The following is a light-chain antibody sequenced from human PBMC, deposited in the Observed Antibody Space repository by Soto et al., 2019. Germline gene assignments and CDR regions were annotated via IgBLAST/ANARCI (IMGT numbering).Light chain of an antibody. CDR2: VAS. V-gene: IGKV1-9*01. CDR1: QGISSY. CDR3: QQLNSYPALT. J-gene: IGKJ4*01. Sequence: DIQLTQSPSFLSASVGDRVTITCWASQGISSYLAWYQQKPGKAPKLLIYVASTLQSGVPSRFSGSGSGTEFTLTISSLQPEDFATYYCQQLNSYPALTFGGGTKVEIK.